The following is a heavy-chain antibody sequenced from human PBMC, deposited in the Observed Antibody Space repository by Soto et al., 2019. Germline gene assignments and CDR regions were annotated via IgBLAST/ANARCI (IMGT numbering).Heavy chain of an antibody. V-gene: IGHV4-59*08. CDR1: GGSISSYY. CDR2: IYYSGST. Sequence: SETLSLTCTVSGGSISSYYWSWIRQPPGKGLEWIGYIYYSGSTNYNPSLKSRVTISVDTSKNQFSLKLSSVTAADTAVYYCARHPRSLPDVAVAATPQSFAFDIWGQGTMVTVS. J-gene: IGHJ3*02. CDR3: ARHPRSLPDVAVAATPQSFAFDI. D-gene: IGHD2-15*01.